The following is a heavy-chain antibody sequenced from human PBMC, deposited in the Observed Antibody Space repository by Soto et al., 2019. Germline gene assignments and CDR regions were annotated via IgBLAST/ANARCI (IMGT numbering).Heavy chain of an antibody. CDR1: GCSISSYY. V-gene: IGHV4-59*01. Sequence: SETLSLTCTVSGCSISSYYWSWIRQPPGKGLEWIGYIYYSGSTNYNPSLKSRVTISVDTSKNQFSLKLSSVTAADTAVYYCARDRYLFDPWGQGTLVTVSS. CDR3: ARDRYLFDP. CDR2: IYYSGST. D-gene: IGHD1-20*01. J-gene: IGHJ5*02.